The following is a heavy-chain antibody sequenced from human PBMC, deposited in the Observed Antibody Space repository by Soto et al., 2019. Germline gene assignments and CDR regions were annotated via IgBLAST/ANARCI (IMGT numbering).Heavy chain of an antibody. J-gene: IGHJ6*03. CDR2: ISSSSSTI. CDR1: GFTFSSYS. V-gene: IGHV3-48*01. D-gene: IGHD1-26*01. Sequence: GSLRLSCAASGFTFSSYSMNWVRQAPGKGLEWVSYISSSSSTIYYADSVKGRFTISRDNAKNSLYLQMNSLRAEDTAVYYCARVPSARGWDYYYYMDVWGKGTTVTVSS. CDR3: ARVPSARGWDYYYYMDV.